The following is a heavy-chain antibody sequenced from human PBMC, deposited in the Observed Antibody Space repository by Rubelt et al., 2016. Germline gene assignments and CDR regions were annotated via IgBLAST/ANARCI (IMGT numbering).Heavy chain of an antibody. D-gene: IGHD3-10*01. J-gene: IGHJ5*02. CDR3: ARRITMVRGVILAQNWFDP. Sequence: SVKVSCKASGYTFTSYAMHWVRQAPGQRLEWMGWISAYNGNTNYAQKLQGRVTMTTDTSTSTAYMELRSLRSDDTAVYYCARRITMVRGVILAQNWFDPWGQGTLVTVSS. CDR2: ISAYNGNT. V-gene: IGHV1-18*01. CDR1: GYTFTSYA.